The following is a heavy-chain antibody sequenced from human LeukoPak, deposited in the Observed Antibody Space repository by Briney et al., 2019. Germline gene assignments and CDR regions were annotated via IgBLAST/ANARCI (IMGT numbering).Heavy chain of an antibody. V-gene: IGHV4-34*01. CDR2: INHSGST. Sequence: PSETLSLTCAVYGGSFSGYYWSWIRQPPGKGLEWIGEINHSGSTNYNPSLKSRVTISVDTSKNQFSLKLSSVTAADTAVYYCASNSVLSIFDYWGQGTLVTVSS. J-gene: IGHJ4*02. CDR1: GGSFSGYY. D-gene: IGHD2/OR15-2a*01. CDR3: ASNSVLSIFDY.